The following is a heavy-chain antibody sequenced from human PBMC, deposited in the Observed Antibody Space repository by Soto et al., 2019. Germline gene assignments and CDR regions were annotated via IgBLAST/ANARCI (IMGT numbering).Heavy chain of an antibody. J-gene: IGHJ3*02. CDR2: ISSSSSYI. V-gene: IGHV3-21*01. CDR1: GFTFSSYS. CDR3: ARELTIFGVVTHYAFDI. D-gene: IGHD3-3*01. Sequence: EVQLVESGGGLVKPGGSLRLSCAASGFTFSSYSMNWVRQAPGKGLEWVSSISSSSSYIYYADSVKGRFTISRDNAKNSLYLQMNSLRAEDTAVYYCARELTIFGVVTHYAFDIWGQGTMVTFSS.